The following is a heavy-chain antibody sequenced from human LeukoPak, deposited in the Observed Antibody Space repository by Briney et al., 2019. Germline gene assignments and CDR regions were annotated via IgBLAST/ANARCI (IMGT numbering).Heavy chain of an antibody. D-gene: IGHD1/OR15-1a*01. Sequence: SVKVSCKASGFTLTSSAMQWVRQARGQRLEWRGWIVVGSGNTNYAQKFQERVTITRDMATSTAYMELSSLRSEDTAVYYCAAARPEQGDAFDIWGQGTMVTVSS. CDR3: AAARPEQGDAFDI. V-gene: IGHV1-58*02. CDR1: GFTLTSSA. J-gene: IGHJ3*02. CDR2: IVVGSGNT.